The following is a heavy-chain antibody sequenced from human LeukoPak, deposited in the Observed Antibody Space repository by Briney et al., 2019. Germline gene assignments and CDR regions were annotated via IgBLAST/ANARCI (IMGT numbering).Heavy chain of an antibody. CDR1: GYTFTSYG. Sequence: ASVKVSCKASGYTFTSYGISWVGQAPGQGLEGMGWISGYNGNKNYAQKLQGRVTMTTDTSTSTAYMELKSLRSDDTAVYYCARADIRAIASSGWYGFDYWGQGTLVTVSS. CDR2: ISGYNGNK. V-gene: IGHV1-18*01. J-gene: IGHJ4*02. CDR3: ARADIRAIASSGWYGFDY. D-gene: IGHD6-19*01.